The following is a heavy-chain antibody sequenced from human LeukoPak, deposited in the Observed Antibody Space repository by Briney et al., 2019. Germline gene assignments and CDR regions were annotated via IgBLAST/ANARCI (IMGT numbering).Heavy chain of an antibody. CDR2: IYYSGGT. V-gene: IGHV4-59*08. Sequence: SETLSLTCTVSGGSISSYYWTWIRQPPGKGLEWIGYIYYSGGTNYNPSLKSRVTISVDASKNQFSLKLSSVTAADTAVYYCARGHSGSYALWGQGTLVTVSS. D-gene: IGHD1-26*01. CDR3: ARGHSGSYAL. J-gene: IGHJ4*02. CDR1: GGSISSYY.